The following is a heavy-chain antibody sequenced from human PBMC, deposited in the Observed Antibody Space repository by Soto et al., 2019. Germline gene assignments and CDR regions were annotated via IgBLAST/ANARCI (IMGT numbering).Heavy chain of an antibody. D-gene: IGHD3-10*01. Sequence: QGQLHESGGGVVHPGTSLSLSCAASGLTFSSSAMHWVRQAPGKGLEWVAMISHDGSHEYYGDSVKGRCSVSRDNSHNILHLQMNRLTIEDTAVYFCARNTDNRVVRGWLAPWGQGDLVTVSS. V-gene: IGHV3-30-3*01. CDR2: ISHDGSHE. J-gene: IGHJ5*02. CDR1: GLTFSSSA. CDR3: ARNTDNRVVRGWLAP.